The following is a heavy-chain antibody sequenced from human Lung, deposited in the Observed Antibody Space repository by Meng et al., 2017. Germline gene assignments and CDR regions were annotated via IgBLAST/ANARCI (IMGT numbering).Heavy chain of an antibody. D-gene: IGHD4-11*01. V-gene: IGHV4-34*01. CDR1: GGAFSDSY. Sequence: QGSLRRWDAGLLQPSVTLSLACVVSGGAFSDSYWSLIRQPPGKGLEWIGEINHSGSTNYNPSLESRATISVDTSQNNLSLKLSSVTAADSAVYYCARGPTTMAHDFDYWGQGTLVTVSS. CDR2: INHSGST. CDR3: ARGPTTMAHDFDY. J-gene: IGHJ4*02.